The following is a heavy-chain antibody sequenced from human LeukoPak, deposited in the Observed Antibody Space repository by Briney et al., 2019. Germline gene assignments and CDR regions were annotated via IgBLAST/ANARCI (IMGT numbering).Heavy chain of an antibody. J-gene: IGHJ4*02. V-gene: IGHV1-8*01. Sequence: ASVKVSCKASGYTFTSYDINWVRQAPGQGLEWMGWMNPNSGNTGYAQKFQGRVTITRNTSISTAYMELSSLRSEDTAVYYCVLMDRGVIIKDYWGQGTLVTVSS. D-gene: IGHD3-10*01. CDR3: VLMDRGVIIKDY. CDR2: MNPNSGNT. CDR1: GYTFTSYD.